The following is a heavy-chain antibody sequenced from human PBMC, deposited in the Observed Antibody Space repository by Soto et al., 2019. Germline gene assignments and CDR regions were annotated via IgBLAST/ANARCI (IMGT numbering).Heavy chain of an antibody. CDR1: GFTFNNYA. Sequence: EVQLLESGGGLVQPGGSLSLSCAASGFTFNNYAMTWVRQAPGKGLEWVSAISGGGDTTSYADSVKGRFTVSRDGSKNTLYLQMSSLRAEATALYYCAKGRGGSGSLTPRVDFWGQGTLVTVSS. CDR2: ISGGGDTT. CDR3: AKGRGGSGSLTPRVDF. D-gene: IGHD3-10*01. V-gene: IGHV3-23*01. J-gene: IGHJ4*02.